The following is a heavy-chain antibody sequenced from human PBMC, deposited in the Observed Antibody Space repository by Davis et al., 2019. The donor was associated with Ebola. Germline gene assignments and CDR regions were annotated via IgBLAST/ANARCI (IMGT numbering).Heavy chain of an antibody. Sequence: GESLKISCVASGFTFSSYSMNWVRQAPGKGLVWVSRINPDGSTTNYADSVKGRFTISRDNAKNTLYLQMNSLRAEDTAVYYCAKDFDAAWGIWGQGTMVTVSS. CDR2: INPDGSTT. CDR3: AKDFDAAWGI. CDR1: GFTFSSYS. V-gene: IGHV3-74*01. J-gene: IGHJ3*02. D-gene: IGHD3-16*01.